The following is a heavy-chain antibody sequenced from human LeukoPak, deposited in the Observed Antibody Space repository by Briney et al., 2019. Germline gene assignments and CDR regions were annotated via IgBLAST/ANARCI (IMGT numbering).Heavy chain of an antibody. D-gene: IGHD5-18*01. CDR2: INPNSGGT. CDR1: GYTFTGYY. V-gene: IGHV1-2*02. J-gene: IGHJ4*02. CDR3: ARGGRIQLWLRRRLDFDY. Sequence: ASVKVSCKASGYTFTGYYIHWVRQAPGQGLEWMGWINPNSGGTNYAQKFQGRVTMTRDTSISTAYMELSRLRSDDTAVYYCARGGRIQLWLRRRLDFDYWGQGTLVTVSS.